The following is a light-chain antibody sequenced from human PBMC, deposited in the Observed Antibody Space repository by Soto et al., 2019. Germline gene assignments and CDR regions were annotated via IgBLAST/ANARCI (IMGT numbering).Light chain of an antibody. V-gene: IGKV3-15*01. J-gene: IGKJ1*01. CDR1: QSVSSN. CDR2: GAS. CDR3: QHYNNWPPAWT. Sequence: EIVMTQSPATLSVSPRERATLSCRASQSVSSNLAWYQQKPGQAPRLLIYGASTRATGISARFSGSGSGTEFALTISSLQSEDFAVYYCQHYNNWPPAWTFGQGTKVDIK.